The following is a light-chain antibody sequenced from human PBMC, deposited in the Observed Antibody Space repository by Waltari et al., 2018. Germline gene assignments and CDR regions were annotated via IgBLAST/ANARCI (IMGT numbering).Light chain of an antibody. V-gene: IGLV2-23*01. CDR3: CSYAGSSTVV. Sequence: QSALTQPASVSGSPGQSIPISCTGTSSDVGSYNLVSWYQQHPGKAPKLMIYERSKRPSGVSNRFSGSKSGNTASLTISGLQAEDEADYYCCSYAGSSTVVFGGGTKLTVL. CDR2: ERS. CDR1: SSDVGSYNL. J-gene: IGLJ2*01.